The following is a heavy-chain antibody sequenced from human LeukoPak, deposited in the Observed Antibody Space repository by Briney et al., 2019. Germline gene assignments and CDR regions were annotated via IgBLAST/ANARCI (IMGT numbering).Heavy chain of an antibody. CDR2: ISAYNGNT. CDR3: ARGRWYGDYESLLYYFDY. V-gene: IGHV1-18*01. D-gene: IGHD4-17*01. Sequence: ASVKVSCKASGYTFTSYGISWVRQAPGQGLEWMGWISAYNGNTNYAQKLQGRVTMTTDTSTSTAYMELRSLRSDDTAVYYCARGRWYGDYESLLYYFDYWGQGTLVTVSS. CDR1: GYTFTSYG. J-gene: IGHJ4*02.